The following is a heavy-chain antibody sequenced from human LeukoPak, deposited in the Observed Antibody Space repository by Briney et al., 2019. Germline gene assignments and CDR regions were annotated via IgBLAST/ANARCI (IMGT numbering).Heavy chain of an antibody. CDR2: IYHSGST. Sequence: SETLSLTCAVSGYSISSGYYWGRIRQPPGKGLEWIGSIYHSGSTYYNPSLKSRVTISVDTSKNQFSLKLSSVTAADTAVYYCARGIVVVVAATRADAFDIWGQGTMVTVSS. CDR3: ARGIVVVVAATRADAFDI. V-gene: IGHV4-38-2*01. CDR1: GYSISSGYY. J-gene: IGHJ3*02. D-gene: IGHD2-15*01.